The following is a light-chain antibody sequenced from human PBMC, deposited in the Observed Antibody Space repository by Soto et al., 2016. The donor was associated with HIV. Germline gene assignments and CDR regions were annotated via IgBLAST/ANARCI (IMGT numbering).Light chain of an antibody. Sequence: SYELTQPSSVSVSPGQTVKITCSGDVLAKNFARWFQQKPGQAPILVIYKDTYRPSGIPERFSGSSSGTTVTLIITGAHVDDEADYYCYSAADNNVVFGGGTKLTVL. CDR3: YSAADNNVV. V-gene: IGLV3-27*01. J-gene: IGLJ2*01. CDR1: VLAKNF. CDR2: KDT.